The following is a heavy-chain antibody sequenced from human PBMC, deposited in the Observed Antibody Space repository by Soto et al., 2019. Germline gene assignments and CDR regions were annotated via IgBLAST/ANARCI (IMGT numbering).Heavy chain of an antibody. V-gene: IGHV1-46*03. CDR2: INPSGGST. CDR1: GYTFTSYY. D-gene: IGHD1-1*01. J-gene: IGHJ4*02. Sequence: QVQLVQSGAEVKKPGASVKVSCKASGYTFTSYYFHWVRQAPGQGREWVGLINPSGGSTTYARKFQGRVTMTRDTSTSTVYMELSSLRSEDTAVYFCARSNWNDVSYFDYWGQGTLVTVSS. CDR3: ARSNWNDVSYFDY.